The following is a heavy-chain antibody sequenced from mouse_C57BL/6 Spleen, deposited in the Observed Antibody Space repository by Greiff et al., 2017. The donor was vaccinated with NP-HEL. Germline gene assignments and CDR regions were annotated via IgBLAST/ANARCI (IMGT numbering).Heavy chain of an antibody. CDR3: ARTYYDYDEYFDY. Sequence: EVKLVESGGGLVKPGGSLKLSCAASGFTFTDYGMHWVRQAPEKGLEWVAYISSGSSTIYYADTVKGRITISRDNTKNTLFLQMTSLRSEDTAMYYCARTYYDYDEYFDYWGQGTTLTVSS. D-gene: IGHD2-4*01. J-gene: IGHJ2*01. CDR2: ISSGSSTI. V-gene: IGHV5-17*01. CDR1: GFTFTDYG.